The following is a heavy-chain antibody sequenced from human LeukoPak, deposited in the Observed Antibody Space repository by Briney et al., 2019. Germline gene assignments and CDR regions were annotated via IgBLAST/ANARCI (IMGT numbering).Heavy chain of an antibody. V-gene: IGHV3-33*06. J-gene: IGHJ4*02. D-gene: IGHD4-17*01. Sequence: GRSLRLSCAASGFTFSRYGMHWVRQAPGKGLEWVAVIWYDGSNKYSADSVKGRFTISRDNSKNMLYLQMNSLRAEDTAVYYCAKVGDGDYYLDYWGQGTLVTVSS. CDR3: AKVGDGDYYLDY. CDR2: IWYDGSNK. CDR1: GFTFSRYG.